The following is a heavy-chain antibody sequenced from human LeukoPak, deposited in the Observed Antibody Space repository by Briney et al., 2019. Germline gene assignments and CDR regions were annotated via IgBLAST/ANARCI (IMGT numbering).Heavy chain of an antibody. CDR1: GYTFTGYY. D-gene: IGHD2-8*01. Sequence: ASVKVSCKASGYTFTGYYMHWVRQAPGQGLEWMGRINPNSGGTNYAQKFQGRVTMTRDTSISTAYMELSRLRSDDTAVYNCARVHCTNGVCYLFDYWGQGTLVTVSS. CDR3: ARVHCTNGVCYLFDY. CDR2: INPNSGGT. J-gene: IGHJ4*02. V-gene: IGHV1-2*06.